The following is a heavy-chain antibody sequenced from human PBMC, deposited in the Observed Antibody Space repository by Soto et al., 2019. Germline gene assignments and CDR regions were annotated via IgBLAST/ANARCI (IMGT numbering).Heavy chain of an antibody. J-gene: IGHJ4*02. CDR1: GASITYGAYS. Sequence: PSETLSLTCXVSGASITYGAYSWSWIRQTPGKGLEWIGYINHLETTFYNPSFESRLTLSIDRTKNQFSLNLKSMSAADRAVYFCARGGGFDSFDYWGQGILVTVSS. CDR3: ARGGGFDSFDY. CDR2: INHLETT. V-gene: IGHV4-30-2*01. D-gene: IGHD3-10*01.